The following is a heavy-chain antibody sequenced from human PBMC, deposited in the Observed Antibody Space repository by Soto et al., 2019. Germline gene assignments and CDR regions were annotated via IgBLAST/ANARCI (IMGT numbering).Heavy chain of an antibody. Sequence: HPGGSLRLSCAASGFTFSSYAMSWVRQAPGRGLEWVSAISGSGGSTYYADSVKGRFTISRDNSKNTLFLQMNSLRAEDTAVYYCAGGVGSSSANYYYYGMDVWGQGTTVTVSS. V-gene: IGHV3-23*01. CDR1: GFTFSSYA. CDR2: ISGSGGST. CDR3: AGGVGSSSANYYYYGMDV. D-gene: IGHD6-6*01. J-gene: IGHJ6*02.